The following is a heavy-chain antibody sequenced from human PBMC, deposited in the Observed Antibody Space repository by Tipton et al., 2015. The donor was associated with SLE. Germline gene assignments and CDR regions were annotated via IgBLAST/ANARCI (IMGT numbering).Heavy chain of an antibody. V-gene: IGHV4-61*02. D-gene: IGHD3-3*01. CDR3: AGDLEWLFGWFDP. CDR1: GGAIRSGSFY. Sequence: TLSLTCTVSGGAIRSGSFYWSWIRQPDGKGMEWVGRIYTSGSTNYIPPLKSRVTISVDTSKNQFSLKLSSVTAADTAVYYCAGDLEWLFGWFDPWGQGTLVTVSA. CDR2: IYTSGST. J-gene: IGHJ5*02.